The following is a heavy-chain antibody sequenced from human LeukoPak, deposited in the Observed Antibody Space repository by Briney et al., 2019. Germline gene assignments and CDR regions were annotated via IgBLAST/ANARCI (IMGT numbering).Heavy chain of an antibody. J-gene: IGHJ4*02. CDR3: ARDRRYDSSGTGFDY. CDR1: GYIFTTNG. V-gene: IGHV1-69*05. CDR2: IIPILGTA. D-gene: IGHD3-22*01. Sequence: GASVKVSCKASGYIFTTNGISWVRQAPGQGLEWMGGIIPILGTANYAQKFQGRVTITTDESTSTAYMELSSLRSEDTAVYYCARDRRYDSSGTGFDYWGQGTLVTVSS.